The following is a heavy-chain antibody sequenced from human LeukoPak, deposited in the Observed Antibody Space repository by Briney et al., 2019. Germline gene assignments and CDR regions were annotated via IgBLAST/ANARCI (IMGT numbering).Heavy chain of an antibody. CDR2: ISSSSSYI. CDR1: GFTFSSYS. V-gene: IGHV3-21*01. Sequence: GGSLRLSCAASGFTFSSYSMNWVRQAPGKGLEWVSSISSSSSYIYYADSVKGRFTISRDNAKNSLFLHMNSLRVEDTAVYYCARIRAGYRYGSLDYWGQGTLVTVSS. CDR3: ARIRAGYRYGSLDY. J-gene: IGHJ4*02. D-gene: IGHD5-18*01.